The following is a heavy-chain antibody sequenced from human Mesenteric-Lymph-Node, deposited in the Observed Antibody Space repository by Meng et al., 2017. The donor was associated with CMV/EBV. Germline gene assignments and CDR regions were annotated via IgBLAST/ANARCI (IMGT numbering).Heavy chain of an antibody. CDR1: GFTFSDYY. Sequence: GESLKISCAASGFTFSDYYMSWIRQAPGKGLEWVSYISGSTTTIYYADSVKGRFTISRDNAKNSLYLQMNSLRAEDTTVYYCARDYYGSGRIHGTPNWGQGTLVTVSS. V-gene: IGHV3-11*01. CDR2: ISGSTTTI. J-gene: IGHJ4*02. CDR3: ARDYYGSGRIHGTPN. D-gene: IGHD3-10*01.